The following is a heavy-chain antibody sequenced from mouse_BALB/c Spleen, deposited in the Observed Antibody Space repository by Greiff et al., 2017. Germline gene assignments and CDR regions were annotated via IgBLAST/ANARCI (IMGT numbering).Heavy chain of an antibody. J-gene: IGHJ4*01. D-gene: IGHD1-1*01. V-gene: IGHV5-6*01. Sequence: EVQGVESGGDLVKPGGSLKLSCAASGFTFSSYGMSWVRQTPDKRLEWVATISSGGSYTYYPDSVKGRFTISRDNAKNTLYLQMSSLKSEDTAMYYCGRHGSSYAMDYWGQGTSVTVSS. CDR1: GFTFSSYG. CDR2: ISSGGSYT. CDR3: GRHGSSYAMDY.